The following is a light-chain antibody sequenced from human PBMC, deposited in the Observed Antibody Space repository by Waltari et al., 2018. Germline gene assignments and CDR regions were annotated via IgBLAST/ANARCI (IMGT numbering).Light chain of an antibody. Sequence: DIQMTQSPPSLSASVGDGVTITCRASQTISSYLNWYQEKRGKAPKLLISSASRLQSGVPSMFNASGFGTDFTLTISSLHPEDFAIYYCQQSYMTPRTFGRGTKVEV. CDR1: QTISSY. V-gene: IGKV1-39*01. CDR3: QQSYMTPRT. CDR2: SAS. J-gene: IGKJ1*01.